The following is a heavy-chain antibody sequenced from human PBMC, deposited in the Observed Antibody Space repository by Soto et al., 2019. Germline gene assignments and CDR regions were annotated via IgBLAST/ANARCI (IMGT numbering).Heavy chain of an antibody. CDR1: GGSISGYY. J-gene: IGHJ6*02. CDR3: ARDLWGYCGSDCYPLDV. Sequence: SETLSLTCTVSGGSISGYYWSWIRQPPGKGLEWIGYMYNTGSTVYNPSFKSRVTISVDTSKNQFSLKLNSVTAADTAVYYCARDLWGYCGSDCYPLDVWGQGTTVT. CDR2: MYNTGST. D-gene: IGHD2-21*02. V-gene: IGHV4-59*01.